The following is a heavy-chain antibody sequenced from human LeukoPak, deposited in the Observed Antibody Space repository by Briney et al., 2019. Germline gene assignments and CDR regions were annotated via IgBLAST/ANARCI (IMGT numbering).Heavy chain of an antibody. J-gene: IGHJ4*02. D-gene: IGHD3-10*01. Sequence: QTGGSLRLSCVASGFTFSSRDWMTWVRQAPGKGLEWVANINQDGSEKYYVDSVKGRFTISRDNAKNSLYLQMNSLRAEDTAVYYCARDYTVRGTDYWGQGTLVTVSS. CDR1: GFTFSSRDW. CDR3: ARDYTVRGTDY. CDR2: INQDGSEK. V-gene: IGHV3-7*03.